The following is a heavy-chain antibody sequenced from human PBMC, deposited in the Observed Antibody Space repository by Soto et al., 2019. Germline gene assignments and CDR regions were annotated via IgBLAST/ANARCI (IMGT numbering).Heavy chain of an antibody. D-gene: IGHD2-21*01. CDR1: GDTFTSYS. Sequence: ASVKVSCKAPGDTFTSYSLNWVRQAPGQGLEWMGVINPHGGSTKYAQKFQGRVTMTRDTSRSTVYMELRSLRSDDTAIYYCARSSGRNCGIISDGSNRFDPWGQGTMVTVSS. CDR2: INPHGGST. V-gene: IGHV1-46*01. CDR3: ARSSGRNCGIISDGSNRFDP. J-gene: IGHJ5*02.